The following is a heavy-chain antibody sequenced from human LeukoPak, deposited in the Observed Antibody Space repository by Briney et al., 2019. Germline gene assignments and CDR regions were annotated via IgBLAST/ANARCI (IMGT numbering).Heavy chain of an antibody. Sequence: AGGSLRLSCAASGFTFSSYAMSWVRQAPGKGLEWVSAISGSGGSTYYADSVKGRFTISRDNSKNTPYLQMNSLRAEDTAVYYCARDLSEAVAGTGMRYWGQGTLVTVSS. V-gene: IGHV3-23*01. CDR2: ISGSGGST. CDR1: GFTFSSYA. J-gene: IGHJ4*02. D-gene: IGHD6-19*01. CDR3: ARDLSEAVAGTGMRY.